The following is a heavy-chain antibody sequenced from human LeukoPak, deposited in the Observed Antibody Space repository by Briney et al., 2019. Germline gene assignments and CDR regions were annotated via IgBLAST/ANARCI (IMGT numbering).Heavy chain of an antibody. CDR2: IYSGGGT. J-gene: IGHJ4*02. D-gene: IGHD6-19*01. CDR3: ARDSIAVAGTDY. Sequence: GGSLRLSCAASGFTVSSNYMSWVRQAPGKGLEWVSVIYSGGGTYYADSVKGRFTISRDNSKNTLFLQMNSLRAGDTAVYYCARDSIAVAGTDYWGRGTLVTVSS. CDR1: GFTVSSNY. V-gene: IGHV3-66*01.